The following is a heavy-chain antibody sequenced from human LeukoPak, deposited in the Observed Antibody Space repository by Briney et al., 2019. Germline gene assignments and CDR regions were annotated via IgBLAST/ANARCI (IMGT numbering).Heavy chain of an antibody. V-gene: IGHV4-59*08. D-gene: IGHD2-15*01. CDR3: ARHHDGGPKLRLDF. J-gene: IGHJ4*02. Sequence: SETLSLTCTVSGDSISTYYWSWIRQSPGKGLEWIGFFHYSGSTNYNPSLNSRVTTSIDTSMNQLSLTLVSVTAADTAVYFCARHHDGGPKLRLDFWGLGVLVTVSS. CDR1: GDSISTYY. CDR2: FHYSGST.